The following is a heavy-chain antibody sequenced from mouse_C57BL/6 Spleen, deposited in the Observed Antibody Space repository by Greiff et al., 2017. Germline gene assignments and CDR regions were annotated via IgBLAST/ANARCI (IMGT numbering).Heavy chain of an antibody. Sequence: VKLQQPGAELVKPGASVKLSCKASGYTFTSYWMHWVKQRPGQGLEWIGMIHPNSGSTNYNEKFKSKATLTVDKSSSTAYMQLSSLTSEDSAVYYCAGELGWYFDVWGTGTTVTVSS. CDR3: AGELGWYFDV. V-gene: IGHV1-64*01. CDR1: GYTFTSYW. CDR2: IHPNSGST. J-gene: IGHJ1*03. D-gene: IGHD4-1*01.